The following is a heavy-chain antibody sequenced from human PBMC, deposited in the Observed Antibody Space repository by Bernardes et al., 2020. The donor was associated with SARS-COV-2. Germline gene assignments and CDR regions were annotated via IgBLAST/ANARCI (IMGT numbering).Heavy chain of an antibody. V-gene: IGHV3-30-3*01. D-gene: IGHD5-12*01. CDR1: GFTFSSYA. Sequence: GGSLRLSCAASGFTFSSYAMHWVRQAPGKGLEWVAVISYDGSNQYNADSVKGRFTISRDNSKNTLYLQMNSLRAEDTAVYYCARDQTLVDMATINSADPWGQGTLVTVSS. CDR2: ISYDGSNQ. J-gene: IGHJ5*02. CDR3: ARDQTLVDMATINSADP.